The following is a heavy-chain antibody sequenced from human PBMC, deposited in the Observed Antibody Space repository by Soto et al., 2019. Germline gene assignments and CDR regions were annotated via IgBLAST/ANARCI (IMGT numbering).Heavy chain of an antibody. CDR2: ILSDGSKQ. CDR1: RFTFSYYA. Sequence: GGSLRLSCAASRFTFSYYAMHWIRQAPGKGLGWMAVILSDGSKQYYAESVKGRFTISRDNSKSTLYLQMNSLRFEDTAVYYCVRTIAVAGTDAFDRWGQGTMVTVSS. D-gene: IGHD6-19*01. V-gene: IGHV3-30*04. J-gene: IGHJ3*02. CDR3: VRTIAVAGTDAFDR.